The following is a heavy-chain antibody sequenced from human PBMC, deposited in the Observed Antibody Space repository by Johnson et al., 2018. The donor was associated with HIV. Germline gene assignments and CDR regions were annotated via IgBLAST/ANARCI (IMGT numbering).Heavy chain of an antibody. CDR3: AKVYSSSVPAPGI. V-gene: IGHV3-11*04. D-gene: IGHD6-6*01. Sequence: QVQLVQSGGGLVKPGGSLRLSCAASGFTFSDYYMSWIRQAPGKGLEWVSYISSSGSTIYYADSVKGRFTISRDNSKNTVYLQMTSLSAEDTAVYYCAKVYSSSVPAPGIWGQGTMVTVSS. CDR1: GFTFSDYY. CDR2: ISSSGSTI. J-gene: IGHJ3*02.